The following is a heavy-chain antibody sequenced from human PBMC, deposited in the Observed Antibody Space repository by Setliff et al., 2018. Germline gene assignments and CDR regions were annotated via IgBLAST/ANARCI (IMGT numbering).Heavy chain of an antibody. V-gene: IGHV4-39*02. D-gene: IGHD4-4*01. CDR1: GDSISNTGYY. Sequence: SETLSLTCIVAGDSISNTGYYWGWIRQPPGKGLEWIGRIYNSGTTNYNPSLKSRVTISADTSNNSFSLNLFSVTAADTAVYYCAGRDYSGGDFWGQGTPVTVSS. CDR3: AGRDYSGGDF. CDR2: IYNSGTT. J-gene: IGHJ4*02.